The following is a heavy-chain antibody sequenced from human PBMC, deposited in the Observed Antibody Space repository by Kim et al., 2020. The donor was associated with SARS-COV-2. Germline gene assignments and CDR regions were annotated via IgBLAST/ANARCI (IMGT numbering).Heavy chain of an antibody. Sequence: SETLSLTCTVSGGSISSGGYYWSWIRQHPGKGLEWIGYIYYSGSTYYNPSLKSRVTISVDTSKNQFSLKLSSVTAADTAVYYCARVWYSSSWAGSYVSFDYWGQGTLVTVSS. V-gene: IGHV4-31*03. CDR3: ARVWYSSSWAGSYVSFDY. CDR2: IYYSGST. J-gene: IGHJ4*02. D-gene: IGHD6-13*01. CDR1: GGSISSGGYY.